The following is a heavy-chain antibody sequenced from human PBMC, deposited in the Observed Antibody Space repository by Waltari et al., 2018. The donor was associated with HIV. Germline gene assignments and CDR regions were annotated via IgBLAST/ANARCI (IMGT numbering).Heavy chain of an antibody. J-gene: IGHJ5*01. D-gene: IGHD3-10*01. CDR3: ARHDGTSYYFGSDMNPRPFSFWFAS. V-gene: IGHV4-39*01. CDR1: GPSISSRRYY. CDR2: TMYSGST. Sequence: QLLLQESGPGLVRPSETLSLTCTVTGPSISSRRYYWGCVRQPPGKGLEVIVSTMYSGSTYNNPSLKSRVAISVDTSRNQFSLNLTSVTAADTALYYCARHDGTSYYFGSDMNPRPFSFWFASWGQGILVTVSS.